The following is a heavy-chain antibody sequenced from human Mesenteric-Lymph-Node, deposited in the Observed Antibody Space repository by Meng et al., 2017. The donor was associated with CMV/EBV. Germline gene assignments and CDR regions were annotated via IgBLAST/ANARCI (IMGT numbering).Heavy chain of an antibody. CDR1: GFTFSSYS. CDR2: ISSSSSYI. Sequence: SGFTFSSYSMNWVRQAPGKGLEWVSSISSSSSYIYYADSVKDRFTISRDNAKNSLYLQMNSLRAEDTAVYYCARVVVVPAAKGLFDPWGQGTLVTVSS. V-gene: IGHV3-21*01. CDR3: ARVVVVPAAKGLFDP. J-gene: IGHJ5*02. D-gene: IGHD2-2*01.